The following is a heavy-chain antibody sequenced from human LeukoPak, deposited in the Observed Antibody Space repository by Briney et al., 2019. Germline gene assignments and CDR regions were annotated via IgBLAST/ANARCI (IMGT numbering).Heavy chain of an antibody. Sequence: SVKVSCKASGGTFSSYAISWVRQAPGQGLEWMGGIIPIFGTANYAQKFQGRVTITADESTSTAYMELSRLRSDDTAVYYCARAGPYDSSGYYFDYWGQGTLVTVSS. V-gene: IGHV1-69*13. CDR3: ARAGPYDSSGYYFDY. CDR2: IIPIFGTA. CDR1: GGTFSSYA. D-gene: IGHD3-22*01. J-gene: IGHJ4*02.